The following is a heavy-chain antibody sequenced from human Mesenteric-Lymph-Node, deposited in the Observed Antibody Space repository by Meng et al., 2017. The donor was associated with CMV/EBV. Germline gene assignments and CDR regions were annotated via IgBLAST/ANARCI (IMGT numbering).Heavy chain of an antibody. D-gene: IGHD3-9*01. V-gene: IGHV4-34*01. CDR1: GGSFSGYY. J-gene: IGHJ4*02. Sequence: VQLHQWGTGLLKPSETLSVTCAVEGGSFSGYYWNWIRQSPEKALEWIGEINHSGSTTYNPSFTSRIIISVDTSTNQISLNMSSVTAADTAVYYCARGSSYDILTGYFDYWGQGALVTVSS. CDR2: INHSGST. CDR3: ARGSSYDILTGYFDY.